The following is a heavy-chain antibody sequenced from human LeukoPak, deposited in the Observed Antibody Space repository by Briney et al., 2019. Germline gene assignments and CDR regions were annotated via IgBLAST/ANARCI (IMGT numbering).Heavy chain of an antibody. CDR2: IYSGGST. CDR3: AREGKGSSGYYSYHFDY. J-gene: IGHJ4*02. Sequence: GGSLRLSCAASGFTVSSNYMSWVRQAPGKGLEWVSVIYSGGSTYYADSVKGRFTISRDNSKNTLYLQMNSLRAEDTAVYYCAREGKGSSGYYSYHFDYWGQGTLVTVSS. CDR1: GFTVSSNY. D-gene: IGHD3-22*01. V-gene: IGHV3-53*01.